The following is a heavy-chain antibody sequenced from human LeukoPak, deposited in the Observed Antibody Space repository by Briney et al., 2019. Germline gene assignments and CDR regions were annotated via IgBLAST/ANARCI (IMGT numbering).Heavy chain of an antibody. Sequence: PSETLSLTCTVSGYSISSGYYWGWIRQPPGNGLEWIGSIYYSGSTYYNPSLKSRVTISVDTSKNQFSLKLSSVTAADTAMYYCARRYSGSYYPEYFDYWGQGTLVTVSS. CDR3: ARRYSGSYYPEYFDY. J-gene: IGHJ4*02. CDR2: IYYSGST. CDR1: GYSISSGYY. D-gene: IGHD1-26*01. V-gene: IGHV4-38-2*02.